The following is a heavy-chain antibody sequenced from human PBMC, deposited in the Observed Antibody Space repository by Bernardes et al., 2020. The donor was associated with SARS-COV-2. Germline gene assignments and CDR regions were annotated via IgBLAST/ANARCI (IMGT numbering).Heavy chain of an antibody. J-gene: IGHJ6*02. D-gene: IGHD3-10*01. CDR2: TVSSGGSTI. Sequence: GGSLRLSCAASGFSFSSYGMSWVRQAPGKGLEWVSATVSSGGSTIYYADSVKGRFTISRDNAKNSLYLQMNSLRAEDTAVYYCASLYGSGSYYHYYYGMDVWGQGTTVTVSS. CDR1: GFSFSSYG. CDR3: ASLYGSGSYYHYYYGMDV. V-gene: IGHV3-21*04.